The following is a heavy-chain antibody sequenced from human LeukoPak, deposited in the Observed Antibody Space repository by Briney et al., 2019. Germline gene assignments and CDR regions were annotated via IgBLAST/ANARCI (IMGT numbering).Heavy chain of an antibody. CDR2: INHSGST. CDR3: ARASSSGWYADY. D-gene: IGHD6-19*01. V-gene: IGHV4-34*01. J-gene: IGHJ4*02. Sequence: PSETLSLTCAVYGGSFSGCYWSWIRQPPGKGLEWIGEINHSGSTNYNPSLKSRVTISVDTSKNQFSLKLSSVTAADTAVYYCARASSSGWYADYWGQGTLVTVSS. CDR1: GGSFSGCY.